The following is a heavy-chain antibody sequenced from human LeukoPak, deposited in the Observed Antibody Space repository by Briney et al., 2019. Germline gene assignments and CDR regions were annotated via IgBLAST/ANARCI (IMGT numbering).Heavy chain of an antibody. Sequence: ASVKVSCKASGYTFTGYYMHWVRQAPGQRLEWMGRINPNSGGTNYAQKFQGRVTMTKDTSISTGYMELSRLRSDDTAVYYCARAPLGYNWFDPWGQGTLVTVSS. D-gene: IGHD3-10*01. CDR1: GYTFTGYY. V-gene: IGHV1-2*06. J-gene: IGHJ5*02. CDR2: INPNSGGT. CDR3: ARAPLGYNWFDP.